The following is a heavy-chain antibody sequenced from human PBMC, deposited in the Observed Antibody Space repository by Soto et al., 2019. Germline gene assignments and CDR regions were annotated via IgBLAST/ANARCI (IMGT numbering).Heavy chain of an antibody. CDR3: ARIPEAREPSYYYYYGMDV. V-gene: IGHV2-70*01. Sequence: GSGPTLVNPTQTLTLTCTFSGFSLSTSGMCVSWIRQPPGKALEWLALIDWDDDKYYSTSLKTRLTISKDTSKNQVVLTMTNMDPVDTATYYCARIPEAREPSYYYYYGMDVWGQGTTVTVSS. CDR1: GFSLSTSGMC. D-gene: IGHD6-6*01. J-gene: IGHJ6*02. CDR2: IDWDDDK.